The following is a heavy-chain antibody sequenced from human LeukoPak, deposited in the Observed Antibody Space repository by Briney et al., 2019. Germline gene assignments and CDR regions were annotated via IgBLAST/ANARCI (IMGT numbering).Heavy chain of an antibody. V-gene: IGHV3-48*02. J-gene: IGHJ4*02. CDR1: GFTFNTYN. CDR3: AKGGKWDVTPFDY. CDR2: ISSSSGAI. Sequence: GGSLRLSCAASGFTFNTYNMNWVRQTPSKGLEWISYISSSSGAIYYADSVKGRFTISRDNAKNSLYLQMNSLRDEDTAVYYCAKGGKWDVTPFDYWGQGTLVTVSS. D-gene: IGHD1-26*01.